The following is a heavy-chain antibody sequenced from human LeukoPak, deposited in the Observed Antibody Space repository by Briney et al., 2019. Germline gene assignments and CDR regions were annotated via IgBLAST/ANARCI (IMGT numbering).Heavy chain of an antibody. CDR2: IKQGGGEE. Sequence: GSLRLSCAASGFTFSDHWMSWVRQTPGKGVEWVANIKQGGGEEHYVDSVKGRFSISRDNPKNTLYLQMNSLRAEDTAVYFCAKRGVVIRVILVGFHKAAYYFDSWGQGALVTVSS. CDR1: GFTFSDHW. J-gene: IGHJ4*02. V-gene: IGHV3-7*03. D-gene: IGHD3-22*01. CDR3: AKRGVVIRVILVGFHKAAYYFDS.